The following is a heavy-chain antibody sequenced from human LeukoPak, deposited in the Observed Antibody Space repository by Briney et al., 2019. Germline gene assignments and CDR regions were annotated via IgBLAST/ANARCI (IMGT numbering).Heavy chain of an antibody. J-gene: IGHJ6*03. D-gene: IGHD1-1*01. V-gene: IGHV1-18*01. CDR1: GYTFINYG. CDR2: ITAYNGNT. CDR3: ARGILDATYYYYYYMDV. Sequence: ASVKVSCKASGYTFINYGISWVRQAPGQGLEWMGWITAYNGNTNYAQKLQGRVTMTTDTSTSTAYMELRSLRSDDTAVYYCARGILDATYYYYYYMDVWGKGTTVTVS.